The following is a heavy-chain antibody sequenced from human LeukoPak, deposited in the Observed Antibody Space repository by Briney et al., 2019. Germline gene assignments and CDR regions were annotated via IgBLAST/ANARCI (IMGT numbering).Heavy chain of an antibody. CDR1: GYTFTSYG. CDR3: ARIIYYGSGSYYSYFDY. Sequence: ASVEVSCKASGYTFTSYGISWVRQAPGQGLELMGWISAYNGNTNYAQKLQGRVTMTTDTSTSTAYMELRSLRSDDTAVYYCARIIYYGSGSYYSYFDYWGQGTLVTVSS. J-gene: IGHJ4*02. CDR2: ISAYNGNT. D-gene: IGHD3-10*01. V-gene: IGHV1-18*01.